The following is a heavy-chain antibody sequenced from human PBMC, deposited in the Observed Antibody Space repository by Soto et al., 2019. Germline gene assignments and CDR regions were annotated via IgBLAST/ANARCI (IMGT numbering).Heavy chain of an antibody. CDR2: MTPNSGNT. J-gene: IGHJ5*02. CDR1: GYNFIDYD. V-gene: IGHV1-8*01. CDR3: SRNPYGSGLFDP. D-gene: IGHD6-19*01. Sequence: QVQLVQSGAEVKKPGASVKVSCKASGYNFIDYDINWMRQSTGQGLEWMGWMTPNSGNTGYAQKFEGRVTLTRDTSIGTDYMELSSLEADDTAVYYCSRNPYGSGLFDPWGQGTLVSVSS.